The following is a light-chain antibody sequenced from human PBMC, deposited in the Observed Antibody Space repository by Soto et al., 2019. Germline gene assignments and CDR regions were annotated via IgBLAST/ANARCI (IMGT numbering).Light chain of an antibody. CDR3: ATWDDSLNGRVV. V-gene: IGLV1-44*01. Sequence: HSVLTQPPSASGTPGQRVTISCSGSSSNIGSHTVNWYQQLPGTAPKLLIYSNNLRPSGVPDRFSGSMSGTSASLAISGLQSEDEADYYCATWDDSLNGRVVFGGGTKLTVL. CDR2: SNN. CDR1: SSNIGSHT. J-gene: IGLJ2*01.